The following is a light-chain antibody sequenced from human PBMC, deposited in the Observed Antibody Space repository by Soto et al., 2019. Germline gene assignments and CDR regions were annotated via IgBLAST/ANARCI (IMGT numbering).Light chain of an antibody. J-gene: IGKJ2*01. CDR1: QSVTSSF. CDR2: GAS. CDR3: QQYGTSPLYT. Sequence: EIVLTQSPGTLSLSPGERATLSCRASQSVTSSFLAWYQHKPGQAPRLLIYGASTRATGIPDGFSGSGSGTDFTLTISRLEPEDFAVYYFQQYGTSPLYTFGQGTKLEIK. V-gene: IGKV3-20*01.